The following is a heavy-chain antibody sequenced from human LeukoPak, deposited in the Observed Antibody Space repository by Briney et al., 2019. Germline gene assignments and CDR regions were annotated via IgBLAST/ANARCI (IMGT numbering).Heavy chain of an antibody. V-gene: IGHV1-69*01. CDR3: ARAVVVPAANEGTRRSGAWSEWFDP. J-gene: IGHJ5*02. CDR1: GGTFSSYA. D-gene: IGHD2-2*01. Sequence: SVKVSCKASGGTFSSYAISWVRQAPGQGLEWMGGIIPIFGTANYAQKFQGRVTITADESTSTAYMELSSLRSEDTAVYYCARAVVVPAANEGTRRSGAWSEWFDPWGQGTLVTVSS. CDR2: IIPIFGTA.